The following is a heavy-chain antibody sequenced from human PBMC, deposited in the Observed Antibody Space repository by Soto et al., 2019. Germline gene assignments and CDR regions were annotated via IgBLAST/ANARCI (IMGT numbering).Heavy chain of an antibody. D-gene: IGHD2-15*01. Sequence: PGEPLKISCEASGYFFTHFWIGWVRQLPGKGLEWMGYVDPGDPDIRYSPSFRGQVTISADKSVSTAYLQWSSLRASDSGMYYCARGGAGISGSCSAAIWGQGTVVTISS. CDR1: GYFFTHFW. CDR2: VDPGDPDI. CDR3: ARGGAGISGSCSAAI. V-gene: IGHV5-51*01. J-gene: IGHJ4*02.